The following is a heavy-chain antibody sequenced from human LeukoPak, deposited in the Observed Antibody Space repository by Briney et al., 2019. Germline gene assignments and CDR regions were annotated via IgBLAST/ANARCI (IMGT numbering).Heavy chain of an antibody. D-gene: IGHD6-19*01. V-gene: IGHV3-74*01. CDR1: GFTFSCYW. CDR2: INSDGSRT. J-gene: IGHJ6*03. CDR3: ARDHLSSGSSPDYYYYYYMDV. Sequence: GGSLRLSCAASGFTFSCYWMHWVRQAPGKGLVWVSRINSDGSRTSYADSVKGRFTISRDNAKNTLYLQMNSLRAEDTAVYYCARDHLSSGSSPDYYYYYYMDVWGKGTTVTISS.